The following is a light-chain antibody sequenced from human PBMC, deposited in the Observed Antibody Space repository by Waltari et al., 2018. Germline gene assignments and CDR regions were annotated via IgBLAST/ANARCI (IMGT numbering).Light chain of an antibody. Sequence: SYELTQPPSVSVSPGQTATITCSGDGLGDKYVWWYQQKPGQSPVAVIYSGDKRASGIPERCAGSTPGNTATLTIGGTQTTDEGDYYCQAWDDTTVVFGAGTKVTV. CDR2: SGD. CDR3: QAWDDTTVV. V-gene: IGLV3-1*01. CDR1: GLGDKY. J-gene: IGLJ2*01.